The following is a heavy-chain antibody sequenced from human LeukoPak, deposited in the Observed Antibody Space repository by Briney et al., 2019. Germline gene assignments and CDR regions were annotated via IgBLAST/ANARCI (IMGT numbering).Heavy chain of an antibody. CDR3: AKASNTMVRGVVDY. CDR1: GFTFDDYA. V-gene: IGHV3-9*01. J-gene: IGHJ4*02. CDR2: ISWNSGSI. D-gene: IGHD3-10*01. Sequence: GGSLRLSCAASGFTFDDYAMHWVRQAPGKGLEWVSGISWNSGSIGYADSVKGRFTISRDNAKNSLYLQMNSLRAEDTALYYCAKASNTMVRGVVDYWGQGTLVTVSS.